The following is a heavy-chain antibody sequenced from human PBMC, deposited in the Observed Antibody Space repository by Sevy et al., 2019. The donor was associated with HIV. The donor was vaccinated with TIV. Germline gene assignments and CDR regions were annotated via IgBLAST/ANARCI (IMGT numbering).Heavy chain of an antibody. CDR1: GFTFSSYA. CDR2: ISGSGGST. V-gene: IGHV3-23*01. D-gene: IGHD3-22*01. J-gene: IGHJ3*02. Sequence: GGSLRLSCAASGFTFSSYAMSWVRQAPGKGLEWVSAISGSGGSTYYADSVKGRFTISRDNSKNTRYLQMNSLRAEDTAVYYCAHSPLTMIVVVISDAFDIWGQGTMVTVSS. CDR3: AHSPLTMIVVVISDAFDI.